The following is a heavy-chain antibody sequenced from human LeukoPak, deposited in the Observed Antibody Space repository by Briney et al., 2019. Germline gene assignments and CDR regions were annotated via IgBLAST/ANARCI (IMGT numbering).Heavy chain of an antibody. D-gene: IGHD1-26*01. V-gene: IGHV3-48*01. Sequence: SGGSLRLSCAASGFTFNTYTMNWVRQAPGKGLEWVSYISGSSGIIDYADSVRGRFTISRDNAKNSLYLQMNSLRAEDTAVYYCARVSGNYYRWFDSWGQGTLVTVSS. CDR3: ARVSGNYYRWFDS. J-gene: IGHJ5*01. CDR1: GFTFNTYT. CDR2: ISGSSGII.